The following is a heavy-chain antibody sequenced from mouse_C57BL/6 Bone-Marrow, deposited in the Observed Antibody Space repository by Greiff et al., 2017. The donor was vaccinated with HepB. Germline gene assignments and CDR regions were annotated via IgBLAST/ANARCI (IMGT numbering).Heavy chain of an antibody. CDR1: GYTFTDYE. V-gene: IGHV1-15*01. CDR3: TRPPYGSSYWFDY. J-gene: IGHJ2*01. CDR2: IDPETGGT. D-gene: IGHD1-1*01. Sequence: QVQLQQSGAELVRPGASVTLSCKASGYTFTDYEMHWVKQTPVHGLEWIGAIDPETGGTAYNQKFKGKAILTADKSSSTAYMELRSLTSEDSAVYYCTRPPYGSSYWFDYWGQGTTLTVSS.